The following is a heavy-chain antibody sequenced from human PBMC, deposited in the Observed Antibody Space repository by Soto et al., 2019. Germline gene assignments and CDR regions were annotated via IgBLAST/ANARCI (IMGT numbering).Heavy chain of an antibody. D-gene: IGHD6-19*01. V-gene: IGHV1-69*12. CDR2: IIPIFGTA. Sequence: QVQLVQSGAEVKKPGSSVKVSCKASGGTFSRYAISWERQAPGQGLEWMGGIIPIFGTANYAQKFQGRVTITADESTSTAYMELSSLRSEDTAVYYCARGPPASYRSGGGWYFYWGQGTLVTVSS. J-gene: IGHJ4*02. CDR3: ARGPPASYRSGGGWYFY. CDR1: GGTFSRYA.